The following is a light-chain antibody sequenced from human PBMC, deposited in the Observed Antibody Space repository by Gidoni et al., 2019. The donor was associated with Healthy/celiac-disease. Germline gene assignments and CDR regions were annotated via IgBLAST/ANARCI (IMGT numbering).Light chain of an antibody. CDR2: DAS. V-gene: IGKV1-33*01. CDR1: QDISNY. Sequence: DNKRTQSPSSLSASVGDRVTITCQASQDISNYLNWYQQKPGKAPKLLIYDASNLETGVPSRFSGSGSGTDFSFTISSLQPEDIATYYCQQYDNRPSITFGQGTRLEIK. J-gene: IGKJ5*01. CDR3: QQYDNRPSIT.